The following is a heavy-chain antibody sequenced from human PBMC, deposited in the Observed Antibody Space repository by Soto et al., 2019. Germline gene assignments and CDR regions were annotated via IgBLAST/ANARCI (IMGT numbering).Heavy chain of an antibody. V-gene: IGHV3-74*01. J-gene: IGHJ5*02. CDR1: GFPFSRFW. Sequence: EAQLVESGGGLVQPGGSLRLSCAASGFPFSRFWMNWVRQAPGKGLVWISSLNGDGSRTRYADFVKGRFTISRDNAKNTVYLQMNSLRAEDTAVYFCASGGSFEDRWGQGTLVSVSS. D-gene: IGHD3-16*01. CDR2: LNGDGSRT. CDR3: ASGGSFEDR.